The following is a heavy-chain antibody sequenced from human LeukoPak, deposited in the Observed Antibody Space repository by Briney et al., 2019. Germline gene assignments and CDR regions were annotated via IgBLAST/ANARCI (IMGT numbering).Heavy chain of an antibody. V-gene: IGHV3-21*01. D-gene: IGHD4-17*01. CDR3: ARIAVTYTFDY. Sequence: PGGSLRLSCAASGFTFSNYNMNWVRQAPGKGLEWVSSISYSSSYIYYADSVKGRFTISRDNAKNSLYLQMNSLRAEDTAVYYCARIAVTYTFDYWGQGTLVTVSS. CDR1: GFTFSNYN. J-gene: IGHJ4*02. CDR2: ISYSSSYI.